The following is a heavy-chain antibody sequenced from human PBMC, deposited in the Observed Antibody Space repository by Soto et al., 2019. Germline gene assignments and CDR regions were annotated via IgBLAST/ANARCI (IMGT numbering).Heavy chain of an antibody. Sequence: QVHLVQSGAEVKKPGASVKVSCKGSGYAFTTNGITWVRQAPGQGLEWMGWISAHNGNTNYAQKLQGRVTVTRDTSTSTAYMELRRLRSDDTAVYYCSRVRYGDYWGQGALVTVSS. D-gene: IGHD1-1*01. V-gene: IGHV1-18*01. CDR2: ISAHNGNT. CDR3: SRVRYGDY. CDR1: GYAFTTNG. J-gene: IGHJ4*02.